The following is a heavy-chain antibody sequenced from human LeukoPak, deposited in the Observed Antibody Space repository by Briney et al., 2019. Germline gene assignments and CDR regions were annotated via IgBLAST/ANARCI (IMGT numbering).Heavy chain of an antibody. V-gene: IGHV3-23*01. CDR1: GFTFGDYA. CDR3: ARGELWIDY. CDR2: IIGSGGST. J-gene: IGHJ4*02. D-gene: IGHD2-21*01. Sequence: GGSLRLPCTASGFTFGDYALSWVRQAPGKGLECVSAIIGSGGSTYYADSVKGRFTISRDNSKNTLYLQMNTLRAEDTAVYYCARGELWIDYWGQGTLVTVSS.